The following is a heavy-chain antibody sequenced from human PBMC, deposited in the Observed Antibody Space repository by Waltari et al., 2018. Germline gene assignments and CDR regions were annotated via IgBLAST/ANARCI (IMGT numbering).Heavy chain of an antibody. V-gene: IGHV3-23*01. D-gene: IGHD6-19*01. Sequence: EVQLLESGGGLVQPGGSLRLPCAASGSTFSSYAMSWVRQAPGKGLEWVSAISDSGGNTYYADSVKGRFTISRDNSKNTLYLQMNSLRAEDTAVYYCTKRAESNGWTGWIFDYWGQGTLVTVSS. CDR3: TKRAESNGWTGWIFDY. J-gene: IGHJ4*02. CDR1: GSTFSSYA. CDR2: ISDSGGNT.